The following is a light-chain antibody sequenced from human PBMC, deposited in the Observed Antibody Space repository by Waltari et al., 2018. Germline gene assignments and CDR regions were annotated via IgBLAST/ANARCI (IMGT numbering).Light chain of an antibody. CDR3: SSYAGGSLFV. Sequence: SALTQPRSVSGSPGQSVTISCTGSNSDIGAYNYVSWYQQHPGRAPQLRIYDVNKRPSGVPRRCSGSKSGNPASLTISGLQAEDETDYYCSSYAGGSLFVFGDGTKVTVL. V-gene: IGLV2-11*01. CDR2: DVN. J-gene: IGLJ1*01. CDR1: NSDIGAYNY.